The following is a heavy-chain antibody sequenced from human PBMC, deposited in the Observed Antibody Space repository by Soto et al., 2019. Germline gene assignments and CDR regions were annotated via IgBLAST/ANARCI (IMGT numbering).Heavy chain of an antibody. CDR1: GGSISSGGYY. J-gene: IGHJ3*02. D-gene: IGHD2-15*01. CDR3: ARQNPSGGRPEI. Sequence: QVQLQESGPGLVKPSQTLSLTCTVSGGSISSGGYYWSWIRQHPGKGLEWIGYIYYSGSTYYNPSLKSRVTISVDTSKNQCSLKLSSVTAADTAVYYCARQNPSGGRPEIWGQGTMVTVSS. CDR2: IYYSGST. V-gene: IGHV4-31*03.